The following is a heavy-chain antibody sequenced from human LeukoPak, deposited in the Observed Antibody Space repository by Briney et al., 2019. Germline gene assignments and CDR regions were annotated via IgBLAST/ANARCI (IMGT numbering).Heavy chain of an antibody. D-gene: IGHD3-22*01. CDR3: ARQVLASSGSILGWFDP. Sequence: SETLSLTCTVSGGSITNNYYYWDWIRQPPGKGLEWIGDLYYSGSTHYNPSLKSRVTISVDTSKNQFSLKLNSVTAADTAVYYCARQVLASSGSILGWFDPWGQGTLVTVSS. J-gene: IGHJ5*02. V-gene: IGHV4-39*01. CDR2: LYYSGST. CDR1: GGSITNNYYY.